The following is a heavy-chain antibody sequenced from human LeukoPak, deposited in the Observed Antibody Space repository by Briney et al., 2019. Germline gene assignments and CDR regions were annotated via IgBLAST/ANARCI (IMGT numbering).Heavy chain of an antibody. CDR2: INAGNGNT. J-gene: IGHJ5*02. CDR3: ARVRRRITIFGVARHGWFDP. V-gene: IGHV1-3*01. D-gene: IGHD3-3*01. Sequence: ASVKVSCKASGYTFIDYAMHWVRQAPGQRLEWMGWINAGNGNTKYSQKFQGRVIITRDTSATIAYMELSRLRSEDTAVYYCARVRRRITIFGVARHGWFDPWGQGTLVTVSS. CDR1: GYTFIDYA.